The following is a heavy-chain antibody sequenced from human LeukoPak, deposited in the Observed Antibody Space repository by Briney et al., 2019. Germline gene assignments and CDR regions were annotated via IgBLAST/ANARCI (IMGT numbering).Heavy chain of an antibody. CDR2: MNPNSGNT. V-gene: IGHV1-8*01. J-gene: IGHJ4*02. CDR1: GYTFTSYD. D-gene: IGHD3-3*01. CDR3: ARGLVDDFWSGYGGYVDN. Sequence: GASVKVSCKASGYTFTSYDINWVRQATGQGLEWMGWMNPNSGNTGYAQKFQGRVTMTRNTSISTAYMELSSLRSEDTAVYYCARGLVDDFWSGYGGYVDNWGRGTLVTVSS.